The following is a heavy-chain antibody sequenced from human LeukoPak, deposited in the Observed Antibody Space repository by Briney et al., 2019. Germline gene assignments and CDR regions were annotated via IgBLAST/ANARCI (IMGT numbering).Heavy chain of an antibody. V-gene: IGHV4-34*01. CDR1: GGSFSGYY. Sequence: SETLSLTCAVYGGSFSGYYWSWIRQPPGKGLEWIGEINHSGSTNYNPSLKSRVTISVDTSKNQFSPRLTSVTAADTAVYYCATGQILYGSHYWGLGTLVTVSS. CDR2: INHSGST. J-gene: IGHJ4*02. D-gene: IGHD3-10*01. CDR3: ATGQILYGSHY.